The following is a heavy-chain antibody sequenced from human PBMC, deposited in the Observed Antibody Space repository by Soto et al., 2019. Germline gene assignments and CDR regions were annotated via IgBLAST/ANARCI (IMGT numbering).Heavy chain of an antibody. D-gene: IGHD6-13*01. Sequence: SETLSLTCTVSGGSVSSGSYYWSWTRQPPGKGLEWIGYIYYSGSTNYNPSLKSRVTISVDTSKNQFSLKLSSVTAADTAVYYCARDVLAAAGDFDYWGQGTLVTVSS. V-gene: IGHV4-61*01. CDR2: IYYSGST. CDR1: GGSVSSGSYY. J-gene: IGHJ4*02. CDR3: ARDVLAAAGDFDY.